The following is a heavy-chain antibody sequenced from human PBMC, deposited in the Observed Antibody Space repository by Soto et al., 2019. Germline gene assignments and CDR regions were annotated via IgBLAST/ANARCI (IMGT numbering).Heavy chain of an antibody. V-gene: IGHV3-11*06. Sequence: PGGSLRHSCAASGFTFSDYYMSWIRQAPGKGLEWVSYISSSSSYTNYADSVKGRFTISRDNAKNSLYLQMNSLRAEDTAVYYCARAPIGYSGYDRVAFDIWGQGTMVTVSS. CDR1: GFTFSDYY. CDR3: ARAPIGYSGYDRVAFDI. D-gene: IGHD5-12*01. J-gene: IGHJ3*02. CDR2: ISSSSSYT.